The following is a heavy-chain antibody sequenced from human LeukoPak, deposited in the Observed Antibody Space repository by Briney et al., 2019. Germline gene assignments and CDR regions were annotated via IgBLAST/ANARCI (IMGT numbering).Heavy chain of an antibody. CDR2: IIPILGIA. CDR1: GGTFSSYA. CDR3: AREIAVAGNYYYYGMDV. V-gene: IGHV1-69*04. Sequence: SVKVSCKASGGTFSSYAISWVRQAPGQGLEWMGRIIPILGIANYAQKFQGRVTITADKSTSTACMELSSLRSEDTAVYYCAREIAVAGNYYYYGMDVWGQGTTVTVSS. J-gene: IGHJ6*02. D-gene: IGHD6-19*01.